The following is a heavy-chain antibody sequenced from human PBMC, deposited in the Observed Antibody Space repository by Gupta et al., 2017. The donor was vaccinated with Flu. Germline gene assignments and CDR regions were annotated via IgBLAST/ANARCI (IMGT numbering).Heavy chain of an antibody. J-gene: IGHJ6*04. CDR2: ISSSSSTI. D-gene: IGHD1-7*01. CDR1: GFTFSSYS. V-gene: IGHV3-48*02. Sequence: EVQLVESGGGLVQPGGSLRLSCAASGFTFSSYSMNWVRQAPGKGLEWVSYISSSSSTIYYADSVKGRFTISRDNAKNSLYLQMNSLRDEDTAVYYCARDLIGRTTYHYYYGMDVWGTGTTVTVSS. CDR3: ARDLIGRTTYHYYYGMDV.